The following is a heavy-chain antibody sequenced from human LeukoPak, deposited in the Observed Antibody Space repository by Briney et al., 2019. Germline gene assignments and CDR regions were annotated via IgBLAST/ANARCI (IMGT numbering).Heavy chain of an antibody. CDR3: ARDPVDTAMSD. V-gene: IGHV3-21*01. J-gene: IGHJ4*02. Sequence: GGSLRLSCAASGFTFSSYSMNWVRQAPGKGLEWVSSISSSSSYIYYADSVKGRFTISRDNAKNSLYLQMNSLRAEDTAVYYCARDPVDTAMSDWGQGTLVTVSS. CDR1: GFTFSSYS. D-gene: IGHD5-18*01. CDR2: ISSSSSYI.